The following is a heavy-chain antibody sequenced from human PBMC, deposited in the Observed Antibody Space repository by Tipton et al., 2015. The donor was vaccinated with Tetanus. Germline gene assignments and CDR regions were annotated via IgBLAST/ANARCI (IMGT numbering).Heavy chain of an antibody. Sequence: LSLTCAASGFTFDDYAMHWVRQAPGKGLEWVSGISWNSGSIGYADSLKGRFTISRDNAKNSLYLQMNSLRAEDTALYYCAKDSPYSSSWSSNYFDYWGQGALVTVSS. D-gene: IGHD6-13*01. V-gene: IGHV3-9*01. CDR1: GFTFDDYA. J-gene: IGHJ4*02. CDR2: ISWNSGSI. CDR3: AKDSPYSSSWSSNYFDY.